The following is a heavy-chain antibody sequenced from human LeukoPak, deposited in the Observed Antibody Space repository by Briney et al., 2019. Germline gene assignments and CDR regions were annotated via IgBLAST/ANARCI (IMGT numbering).Heavy chain of an antibody. J-gene: IGHJ5*02. CDR2: IYTSGST. D-gene: IGHD2-2*01. CDR1: GGSISSYY. V-gene: IGHV4-4*07. CDR3: AREGIVVVPAAMPAEGYNWFDP. Sequence: SETLSLTCTVSGGSISSYYWSWIRQPAGKGLEWIGRIYTSGSTNYNPSLKSRVTMSVDTSKNQFSLKLSSVTAADTAVYYCAREGIVVVPAAMPAEGYNWFDPWGQGTLVTVSS.